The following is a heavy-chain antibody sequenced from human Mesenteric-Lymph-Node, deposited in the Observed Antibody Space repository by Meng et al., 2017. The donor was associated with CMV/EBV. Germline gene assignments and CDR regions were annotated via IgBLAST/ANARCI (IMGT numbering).Heavy chain of an antibody. CDR2: ISWNRGSK. D-gene: IGHD1-1*01. V-gene: IGHV3-9*01. J-gene: IGHJ6*02. CDR3: AKDIQGDSPYYGMDV. CDR1: GFTFDEYA. Sequence: SLKISCAASGFTFDEYAMLWVRQAPGKGLAWVSGISWNRGSKDYADSVKGRFTISRDNAKNSLYLQMNSLRVEDTALYYCAKDIQGDSPYYGMDVWGQGTTVTVSS.